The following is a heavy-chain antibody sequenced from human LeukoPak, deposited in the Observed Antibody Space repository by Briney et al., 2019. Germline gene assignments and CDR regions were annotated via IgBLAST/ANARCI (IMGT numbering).Heavy chain of an antibody. CDR3: AKEPDYGDYFDY. CDR1: GFTFSSYN. D-gene: IGHD4-17*01. CDR2: ITSSGGST. V-gene: IGHV3-23*01. J-gene: IGHJ4*02. Sequence: GGSLRLSCAASGFTFSSYNMNWVRQAPGKGLEWVSTITSSGGSTYYADSVKGRFTISRDNSKNTLFLQMNSLRAEDTAVYYCAKEPDYGDYFDYWGQGTLVTVSS.